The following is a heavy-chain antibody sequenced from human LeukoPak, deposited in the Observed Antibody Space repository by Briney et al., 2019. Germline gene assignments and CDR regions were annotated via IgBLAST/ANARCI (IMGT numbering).Heavy chain of an antibody. D-gene: IGHD3-16*01. V-gene: IGHV3-30*02. CDR1: GFTFSSYG. J-gene: IGHJ4*02. CDR3: AKDGAGRHYFDY. CDR2: IRYDGSNK. Sequence: GGSLRLSCAASGFTFSSYGMHWVRQAPGKGLEWVAFIRYDGSNKYYADSVKGRFTISRDNPKNTVYLQMNSLRDEDTAVYYCAKDGAGRHYFDYWGQGTLVTVSS.